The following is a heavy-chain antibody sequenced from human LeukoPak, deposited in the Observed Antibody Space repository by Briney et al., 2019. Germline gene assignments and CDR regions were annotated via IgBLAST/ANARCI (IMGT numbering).Heavy chain of an antibody. CDR2: IYNSGST. CDR3: ARAYSSSSWGWFDP. D-gene: IGHD6-6*01. V-gene: IGHV4-59*01. J-gene: IGHJ5*02. CDR1: GDSISSYY. Sequence: PSETLSLTCTVSGDSISSYYWSWIRQPPGKGLESIGYIYNSGSTNYIPSLKSRVTISVDTSKNQFSLKLSSVTAADTAVYYCARAYSSSSWGWFDPWGQGTLVTVSS.